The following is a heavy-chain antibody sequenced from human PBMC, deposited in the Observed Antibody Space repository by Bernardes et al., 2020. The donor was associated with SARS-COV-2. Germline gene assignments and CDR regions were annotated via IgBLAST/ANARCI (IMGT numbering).Heavy chain of an antibody. V-gene: IGHV3-23*01. CDR3: AKIIRSYYYYGMDV. Sequence: GGSLRLSCAASGFTFSSYAMSWVRQAPGKGLEWVSAISGSGGSTSYADSVKGRFTSSRDNSKNTLYLQMNSLRAEDTAVYYCAKIIRSYYYYGMDVWGQGRTVTVS. CDR2: ISGSGGST. D-gene: IGHD3-10*01. J-gene: IGHJ6*02. CDR1: GFTFSSYA.